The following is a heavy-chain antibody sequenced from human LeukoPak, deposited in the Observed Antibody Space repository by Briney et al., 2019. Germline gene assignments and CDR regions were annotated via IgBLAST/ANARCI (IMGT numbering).Heavy chain of an antibody. V-gene: IGHV1-46*01. D-gene: IGHD2-2*01. CDR1: GYTFTSYY. Sequence: GASVKVSCKASGYTFTSYYMHWVRQAPGQGLEWMGIINPSGGSTSYAQKFQGRVTMTRDTSTSTVYMELSSLRSEDTAVCYCARGTHIVVVPAATGGWFDPWGQGTLVTVSS. J-gene: IGHJ5*02. CDR2: INPSGGST. CDR3: ARGTHIVVVPAATGGWFDP.